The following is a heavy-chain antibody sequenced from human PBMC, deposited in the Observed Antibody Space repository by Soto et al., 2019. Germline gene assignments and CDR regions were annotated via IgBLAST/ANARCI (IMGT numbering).Heavy chain of an antibody. CDR1: GGSFSGYY. J-gene: IGHJ5*02. D-gene: IGHD1-26*01. Sequence: SETLSLTCAVYGGSFSGYYWSWIRQPPGKGLEWIGEINHSGSTNYNPSLKSRVTISVDTSKNQFSLKLSSVTAADTAVYYCARGKRFIIVGATWFDPWGQGTLVTVSS. CDR3: ARGKRFIIVGATWFDP. V-gene: IGHV4-34*01. CDR2: INHSGST.